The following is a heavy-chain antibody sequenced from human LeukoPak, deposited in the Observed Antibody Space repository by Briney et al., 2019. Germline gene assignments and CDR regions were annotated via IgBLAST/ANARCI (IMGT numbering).Heavy chain of an antibody. Sequence: GASVKVSCKASGGTFSSYAISWVRQAPGQGLEGMGRIIPIFGTANYAQKFQGRVTITADKSTSTAYMELSSLRSEDTAVYYCARVGSRGYSGYDYNWFDPWGQGTLVTVSS. D-gene: IGHD5-12*01. V-gene: IGHV1-69*06. CDR3: ARVGSRGYSGYDYNWFDP. J-gene: IGHJ5*02. CDR2: IIPIFGTA. CDR1: GGTFSSYA.